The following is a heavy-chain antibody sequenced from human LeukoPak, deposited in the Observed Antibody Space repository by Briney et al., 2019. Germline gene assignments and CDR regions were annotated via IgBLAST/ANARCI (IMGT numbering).Heavy chain of an antibody. D-gene: IGHD3-10*01. Sequence: SETLSLTCTVSGGSISSGGYYWSWIRQHPGKGLEWIGYIYYSGSTYHNPSLKSRVTISVDTSKNQFSLKLSSVTAADTAVYYCATGGSGSYKPRWFDPWGQGTLVTVSS. CDR3: ATGGSGSYKPRWFDP. CDR1: GGSISSGGYY. V-gene: IGHV4-31*03. J-gene: IGHJ5*02. CDR2: IYYSGST.